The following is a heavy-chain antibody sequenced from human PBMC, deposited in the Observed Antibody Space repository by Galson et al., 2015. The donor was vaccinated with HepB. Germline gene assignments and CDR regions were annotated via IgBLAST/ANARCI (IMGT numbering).Heavy chain of an antibody. CDR3: VKDRWIDY. J-gene: IGHJ4*02. Sequence: SLRLSCAASGFTFSNYMHWVRQAPGKGLEYVSSINSNGDYTYYADSVKGRFTLSRDNSKNTLYLQMSSLRVADTAVYYCVKDRWIDYWGQGTLVTVSS. CDR1: GFTFSNY. D-gene: IGHD5-24*01. V-gene: IGHV3-64D*06. CDR2: INSNGDYT.